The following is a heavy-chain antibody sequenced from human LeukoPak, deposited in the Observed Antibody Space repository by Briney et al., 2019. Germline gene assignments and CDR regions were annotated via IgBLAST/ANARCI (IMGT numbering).Heavy chain of an antibody. CDR2: ISAYNGNT. CDR3: ARDYYGSGSYYGDAFDI. V-gene: IGHV1-18*01. CDR1: GYTFTSYG. D-gene: IGHD3-10*01. Sequence: ASVKVSCKASGYTFTSYGISWVRQAPGQGLEWMGWISAYNGNTNYAQKLQGRVTMTTDTSTSTAYMELRSLRSDDTAVYYCARDYYGSGSYYGDAFDIWGQGTMVTVSS. J-gene: IGHJ3*02.